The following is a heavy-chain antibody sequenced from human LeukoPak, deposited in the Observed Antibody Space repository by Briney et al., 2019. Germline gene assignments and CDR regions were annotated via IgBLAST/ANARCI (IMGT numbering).Heavy chain of an antibody. CDR1: GFTFSSSW. Sequence: GGTLRLSCAASGFTFSSSWMSWVRQAPGKGLEWVANIKHDGTEKYCVDSVKGRFTISRDNAKNSLYLQMNSLRAEDTAVYYCVRSAKTFDYWGQGTLATVSS. V-gene: IGHV3-7*01. CDR3: VRSAKTFDY. CDR2: IKHDGTEK. J-gene: IGHJ4*02.